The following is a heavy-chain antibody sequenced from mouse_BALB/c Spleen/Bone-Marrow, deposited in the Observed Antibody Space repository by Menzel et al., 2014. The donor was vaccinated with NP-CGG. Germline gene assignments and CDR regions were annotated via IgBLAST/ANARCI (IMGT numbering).Heavy chain of an antibody. Sequence: VQLQQSGAELVKPGASVKLSCTASGFNIKDTYMHWVKQRPEQGLEWIGRIDPANGNTKYDPKFQCKATTTADTSSNTAYLQLSSLTSEDTAVYYCARWEYYAMDYWGQGTSVTVSS. D-gene: IGHD4-1*01. CDR1: GFNIKDTY. V-gene: IGHV14-3*02. J-gene: IGHJ4*01. CDR3: ARWEYYAMDY. CDR2: IDPANGNT.